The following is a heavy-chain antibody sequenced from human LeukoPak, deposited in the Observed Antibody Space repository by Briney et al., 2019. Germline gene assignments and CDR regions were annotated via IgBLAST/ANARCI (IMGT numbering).Heavy chain of an antibody. CDR3: ARTPYDSSEYYYYYMDV. V-gene: IGHV3-7*01. J-gene: IGHJ6*03. Sequence: GGSLRLSCAASGFTFSSYWMSWVRQAPGRGLEWVANTKKDGSEKYYVDSVKGRFTISRDNAKTSLYLQMNSLRAEDTAVYYCARTPYDSSEYYYYYMDVWGKGTTVTISS. CDR2: TKKDGSEK. CDR1: GFTFSSYW. D-gene: IGHD3-22*01.